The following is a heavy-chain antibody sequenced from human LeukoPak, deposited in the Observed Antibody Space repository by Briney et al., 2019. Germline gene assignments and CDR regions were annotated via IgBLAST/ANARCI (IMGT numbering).Heavy chain of an antibody. D-gene: IGHD3-9*01. Sequence: ASVKVSCKASGYTFTSYGISWVRQAPGQGLEWMGWISAYNGNTNYAQKLQGRVTVTIDTSTSTAYMELRSLGSDDTAVYYCAREGSKLRYFDWLIPPDAFDIWGQGTMVTVSS. CDR2: ISAYNGNT. CDR3: AREGSKLRYFDWLIPPDAFDI. V-gene: IGHV1-18*01. CDR1: GYTFTSYG. J-gene: IGHJ3*02.